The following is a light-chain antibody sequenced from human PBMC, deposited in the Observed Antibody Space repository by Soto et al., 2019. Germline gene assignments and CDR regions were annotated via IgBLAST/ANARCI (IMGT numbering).Light chain of an antibody. CDR2: GAS. CDR1: QSVFSN. Sequence: EIVMTQSPATLSVSPGERATLSCRASQSVFSNLAWYQQKPGQAPRLLIYGASMRATGVPARFSGRGSGTEFTLTISSLQSEDFAVYYCQQYNNWPMYTFGQGTKLEIK. V-gene: IGKV3D-15*01. CDR3: QQYNNWPMYT. J-gene: IGKJ2*01.